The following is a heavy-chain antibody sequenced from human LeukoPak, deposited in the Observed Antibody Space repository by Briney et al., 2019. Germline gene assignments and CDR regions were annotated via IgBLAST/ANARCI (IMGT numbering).Heavy chain of an antibody. CDR2: IYHSGST. J-gene: IGHJ5*02. CDR3: ARDLVCSGGSCNNWFDP. V-gene: IGHV4-4*02. D-gene: IGHD2-15*01. Sequence: SGTLSLTCAVPGGSISSSNWWSWVRQPPGKGLEWIGEIYHSGSTNYNPSLKSRVTISVDKSKNQFSLKLSSVTAADTAVYYCARDLVCSGGSCNNWFDPWGQGTLVTVSS. CDR1: GGSISSSNW.